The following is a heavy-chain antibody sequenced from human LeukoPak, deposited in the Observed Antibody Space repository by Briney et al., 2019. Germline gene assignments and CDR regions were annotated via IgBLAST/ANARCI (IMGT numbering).Heavy chain of an antibody. J-gene: IGHJ6*02. V-gene: IGHV4-4*08. CDR2: VSYRGST. Sequence: PSETLSLTCTVFGGPITGNYWNWIRQPPGKGLEWIGYVSYRGSTYYNPSLKSRVTISVDTSKNQFSLNLSSVTAADTAVYYCARDFYYYGMDVWGQGTTVTVSS. CDR1: GGPITGNY. CDR3: ARDFYYYGMDV.